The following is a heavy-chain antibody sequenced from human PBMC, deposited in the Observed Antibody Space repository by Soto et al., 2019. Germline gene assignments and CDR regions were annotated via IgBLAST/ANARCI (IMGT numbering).Heavy chain of an antibody. CDR1: GDSVSSNSAA. Sequence: SQTLSLTCVISGDSVSSNSAAWNWIRQSPSRGLEWLGRTYYRSKWYNDYAVSVKSRITINPDPSKNQFSLQLNSVTPEDTAVYYCARELSHDYGDPLDYYYYMDVWGKGTTVTVSS. D-gene: IGHD4-17*01. V-gene: IGHV6-1*01. CDR3: ARELSHDYGDPLDYYYYMDV. CDR2: TYYRSKWYN. J-gene: IGHJ6*03.